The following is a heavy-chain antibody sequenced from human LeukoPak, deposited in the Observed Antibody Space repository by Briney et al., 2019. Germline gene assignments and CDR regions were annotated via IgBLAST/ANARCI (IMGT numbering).Heavy chain of an antibody. D-gene: IGHD1-1*01. V-gene: IGHV3-48*01. J-gene: IGHJ4*02. CDR2: ISGSSSTR. Sequence: GGSLRLSCAASGFTFSSYSMNWVRQAPGKGLEWVSYISGSSSTRYYADSVKGRFTISRDNAKNSLYLQMNSLRAEDTSVYYCARNDPHMYYFDYWGQGTLVTVSS. CDR3: ARNDPHMYYFDY. CDR1: GFTFSSYS.